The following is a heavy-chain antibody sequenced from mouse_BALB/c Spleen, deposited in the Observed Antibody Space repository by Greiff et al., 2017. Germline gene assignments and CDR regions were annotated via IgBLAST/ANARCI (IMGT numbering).Heavy chain of an antibody. J-gene: IGHJ4*01. CDR3: ARGYYYAMDY. V-gene: IGHV1-31*01. CDR2: INPYNGAT. Sequence: VQLQQSGPELVKPGASVKISCKASGYSFTGYYMHWVKQSHVKSLEWIGRINPYNGATSYNQNFKDKASLTVDKSSSTAYMELHSLTSEDSAVYYCARGYYYAMDYWGQGTSVTVSS. CDR1: GYSFTGYY.